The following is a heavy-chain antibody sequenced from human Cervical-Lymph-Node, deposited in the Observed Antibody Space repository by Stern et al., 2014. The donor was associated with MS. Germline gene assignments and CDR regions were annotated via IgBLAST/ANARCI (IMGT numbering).Heavy chain of an antibody. V-gene: IGHV3-49*03. CDR3: TRGDSGSVY. D-gene: IGHD3-10*01. Sequence: VQLVQSGGGLVQPGRSLRLSCTTSGFTFGDYAMNWFRQAPGKGLEGVGSIRSKGSGGTTESAASVKDRFTISRDDSKSIAYLQLNSLKTEDTAIYYCTRGDSGSVYWGQGTLVTVSS. J-gene: IGHJ4*02. CDR1: GFTFGDYA. CDR2: IRSKGSGGTT.